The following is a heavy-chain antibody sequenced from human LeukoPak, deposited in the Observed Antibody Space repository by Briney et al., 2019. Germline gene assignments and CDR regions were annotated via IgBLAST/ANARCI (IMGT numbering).Heavy chain of an antibody. CDR3: AKTGDRTGYYYYYMDV. V-gene: IGHV4-59*01. CDR1: GYSINSYY. CDR2: IYYSGII. D-gene: IGHD7-27*01. J-gene: IGHJ6*03. Sequence: SETLSLTCTVSGYSINSYYWSWIRQPPGKGLEWIGCIYYSGIIKYNPSLKSRVTISVDTSRNRFSLKLTSVTAADTALYYCAKTGDRTGYYYYYMDVWGKGTTVTVSS.